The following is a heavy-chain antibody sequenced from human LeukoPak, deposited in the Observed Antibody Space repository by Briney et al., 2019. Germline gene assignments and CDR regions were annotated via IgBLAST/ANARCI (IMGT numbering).Heavy chain of an antibody. D-gene: IGHD6-6*01. J-gene: IGHJ2*01. Sequence: SETLSLTCAVYGGSFSGYYWSWIRQPPGKGMEWIGEINHSGSTNYSPSLKSRVTISVDTSKNQFSLKLSSVTAADTAVYYCARGLLAARRPWYFDLWGRGTLVTVSS. CDR2: INHSGST. CDR1: GGSFSGYY. V-gene: IGHV4-34*01. CDR3: ARGLLAARRPWYFDL.